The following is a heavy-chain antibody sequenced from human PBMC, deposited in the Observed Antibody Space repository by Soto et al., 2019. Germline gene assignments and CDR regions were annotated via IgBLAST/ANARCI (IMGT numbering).Heavy chain of an antibody. CDR3: ARVVHSGSYYSCYSDL. J-gene: IGHJ2*01. CDR2: IYYSGRT. Sequence: QVQLQESGPGLVKPSETLSLTCTVSGGSISSYYWSWIRQPPGKGLEWIGYIYYSGRTNYNPSLRGPVTGSEDTSKNHVSLKLSAVTAADTAVYYCARVVHSGSYYSCYSDLWGRGTLVTVSS. D-gene: IGHD1-26*01. V-gene: IGHV4-59*01. CDR1: GGSISSYY.